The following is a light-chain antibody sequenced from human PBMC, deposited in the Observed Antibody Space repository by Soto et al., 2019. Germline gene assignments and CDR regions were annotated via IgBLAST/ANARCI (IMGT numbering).Light chain of an antibody. V-gene: IGLV2-18*02. CDR1: SSDVGSYNR. CDR2: EVS. J-gene: IGLJ2*01. Sequence: QPVLTQPPSVSGSPGQSVTISCTGTSSDVGSYNRVSWYQQPPGTAPKLMIYEVSNRPSGVPDRFSGSKSGNTASLTISGLQAEDEADYYCSSYTSSSTHVVFGGGTKLTVL. CDR3: SSYTSSSTHVV.